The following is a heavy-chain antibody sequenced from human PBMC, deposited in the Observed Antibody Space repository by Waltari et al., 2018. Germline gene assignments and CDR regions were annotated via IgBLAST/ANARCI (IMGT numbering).Heavy chain of an antibody. Sequence: VQLLESGGGLVQPGGSLRLSCAASGFTFSSYAMSWVRQAPGKGLEWVSAISGSGGSTYYADSVKGRFTISRDNSKNTLYLQMNSLRAEDTAVYYCAKDRGRITIFGVVIIEGPLGMDVWGQGTTVTVSS. J-gene: IGHJ6*02. CDR3: AKDRGRITIFGVVIIEGPLGMDV. CDR1: GFTFSSYA. D-gene: IGHD3-3*01. CDR2: ISGSGGST. V-gene: IGHV3-23*01.